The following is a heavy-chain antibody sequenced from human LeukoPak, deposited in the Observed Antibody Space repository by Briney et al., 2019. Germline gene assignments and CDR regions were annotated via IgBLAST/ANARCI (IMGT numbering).Heavy chain of an antibody. Sequence: PGGSLRLSCAASGFTFSSYAMHWVRLAPGKGLEWVAVISYDGSNKYYADSVKGRFTISRDNSKNTLYLQMNSLRAEDTAVYYCARGEYSSSFGMDVWGQGTTVTVSS. CDR3: ARGEYSSSFGMDV. V-gene: IGHV3-30-3*01. D-gene: IGHD6-6*01. CDR1: GFTFSSYA. J-gene: IGHJ6*02. CDR2: ISYDGSNK.